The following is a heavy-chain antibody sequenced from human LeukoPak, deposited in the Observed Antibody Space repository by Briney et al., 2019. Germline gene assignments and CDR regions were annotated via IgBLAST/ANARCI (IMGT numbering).Heavy chain of an antibody. J-gene: IGHJ6*02. V-gene: IGHV1-46*01. Sequence: ASVKVSCKASGYTFTSYYMHWVRQAPGQGLEWMGIFNPSGGSTTYAQKFQGRVTMTRDTSTSTVYMELSSLRSEDTAVYYCAREDWNYHYYYGMDVWGQGTTVTVSS. CDR1: GYTFTSYY. D-gene: IGHD1-1*01. CDR3: AREDWNYHYYYGMDV. CDR2: FNPSGGST.